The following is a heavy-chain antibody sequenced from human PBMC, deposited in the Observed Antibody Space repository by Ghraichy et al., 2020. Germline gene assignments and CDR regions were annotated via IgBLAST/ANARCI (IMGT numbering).Heavy chain of an antibody. Sequence: GGSLRLSCAASGFSFGSYAMSWVRQAPGKGLDWVSTISGAGYTTYYADSVKGRFTISRDNAKNTLYLQMTTLRAEDTAVYYCAKDRTMWFGELLDAFDMWGQGTKVTV. J-gene: IGHJ3*02. D-gene: IGHD3-10*01. CDR3: AKDRTMWFGELLDAFDM. CDR2: ISGAGYTT. CDR1: GFSFGSYA. V-gene: IGHV3-23*01.